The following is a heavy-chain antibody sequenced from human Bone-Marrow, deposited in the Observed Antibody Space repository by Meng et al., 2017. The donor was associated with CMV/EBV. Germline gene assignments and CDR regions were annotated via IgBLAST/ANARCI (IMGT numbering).Heavy chain of an antibody. Sequence: KVSCKGSGYNFASYWIGWVRQMPGKGLEWMGIIYPGDSDTRYSPSFQGQVTISADKSISTAYLQWSSLKASDTAMYYCARQTYSGSYWFDYWGQGTLVTVSS. CDR3: ARQTYSGSYWFDY. J-gene: IGHJ4*02. CDR1: GYNFASYW. V-gene: IGHV5-51*01. CDR2: IYPGDSDT. D-gene: IGHD1-26*01.